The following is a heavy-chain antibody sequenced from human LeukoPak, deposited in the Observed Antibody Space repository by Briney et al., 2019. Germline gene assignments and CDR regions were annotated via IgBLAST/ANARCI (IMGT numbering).Heavy chain of an antibody. CDR3: ARDASTTVTSNDYFDY. J-gene: IGHJ4*02. V-gene: IGHV3-7*03. D-gene: IGHD4-17*01. CDR2: IKRDGSEK. Sequence: GGSLRLPCAASGFTFSSYWMSWVRQAPGKGLEWVANIKRDGSEKYYVDSVKGRFTISRDNAKNSLYLQMNSLRAEDTAVYYCARDASTTVTSNDYFDYWGQGTLVTVSS. CDR1: GFTFSSYW.